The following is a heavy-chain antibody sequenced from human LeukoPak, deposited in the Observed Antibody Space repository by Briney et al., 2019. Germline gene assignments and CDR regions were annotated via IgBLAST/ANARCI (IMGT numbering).Heavy chain of an antibody. D-gene: IGHD6-13*01. CDR1: GFTFSSYW. V-gene: IGHV3-7*01. J-gene: IGHJ6*03. CDR2: IKQVGSEK. Sequence: VGSLRLSCAASGFTFSSYWMSWVREAPGKGLEWVANIKQVGSEKYNVDSVKGRFTISRDNAKSSLYLQMNSLSAEDTAVYYCARDSSSWFAYYYYYMHVWRKGPTVTVSS. CDR3: ARDSSSWFAYYYYYMHV.